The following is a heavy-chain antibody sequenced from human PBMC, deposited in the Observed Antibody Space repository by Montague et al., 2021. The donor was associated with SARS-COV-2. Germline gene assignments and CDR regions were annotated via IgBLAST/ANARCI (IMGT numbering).Heavy chain of an antibody. Sequence: ETRSLTCTVSGDSISSSSYNWGWIRQPPGKGLEWIGSVHYSGRPXYNPSLKGRVTIYVDTSKNQLSLKLSSVTAAGTAVYYCTRHVHMTWPEPSPGFDYWGQGTLVTVSS. V-gene: IGHV4-39*01. CDR1: GDSISSSSYN. D-gene: IGHD1-1*01. J-gene: IGHJ4*02. CDR2: VHYSGRP. CDR3: TRHVHMTWPEPSPGFDY.